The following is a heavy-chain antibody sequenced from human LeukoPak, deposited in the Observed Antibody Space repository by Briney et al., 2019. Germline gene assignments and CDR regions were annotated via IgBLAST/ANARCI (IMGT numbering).Heavy chain of an antibody. CDR2: IIPIFGTA. D-gene: IGHD6-19*01. CDR3: ARGLAVAALEYFQH. J-gene: IGHJ1*01. CDR1: GGTFSSYA. Sequence: SVKVSCKASGGTFSSYAISWVRQAPGQGLGGMGGIIPIFGTANYAQKFQGRVTITADESTSTAYMELSSLRSEDTAVYYCARGLAVAALEYFQHWGQGTLVTVSS. V-gene: IGHV1-69*01.